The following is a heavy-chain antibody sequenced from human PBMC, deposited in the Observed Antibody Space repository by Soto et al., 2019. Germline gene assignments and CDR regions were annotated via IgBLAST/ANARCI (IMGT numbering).Heavy chain of an antibody. CDR1: GYNFTSFH. J-gene: IGHJ4*02. CDR2: INPYNRNT. CDR3: ARGYGDSY. Sequence: VTVSCKPSGYNFTSFHIIWVRQAPGQGLEWMRWINPYNRNTNCTRKFQGRVTMSTDTPTSTAYMDLRNLTSDDKAVYYCARGYGDSYWGQGTLVTVSS. V-gene: IGHV1-18*04. D-gene: IGHD4-17*01.